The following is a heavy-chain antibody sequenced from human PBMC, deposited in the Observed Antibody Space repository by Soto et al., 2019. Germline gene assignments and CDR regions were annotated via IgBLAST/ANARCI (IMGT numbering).Heavy chain of an antibody. CDR1: GFTFSNYW. Sequence: DVQLVESGGGLVQPGGSLRLSCAASGFTFSNYWMSWVRQAPGKGLEWVANIKEDGSEIYHVDFVRGRFTISRDNAKNSVSLQMNSRRADDPAVYYCARFSILVSGRGRGGFFDQWGQGALVTVSS. J-gene: IGHJ4*02. D-gene: IGHD6-19*01. V-gene: IGHV3-7*03. CDR3: ARFSILVSGRGRGGFFDQ. CDR2: IKEDGSEI.